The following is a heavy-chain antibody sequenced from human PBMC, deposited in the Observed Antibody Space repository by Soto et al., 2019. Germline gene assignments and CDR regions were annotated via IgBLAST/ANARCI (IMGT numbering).Heavy chain of an antibody. CDR3: AREDKPGGYTPPGTSGFDS. Sequence: ASVEVSCKASGYTFASCGSSWVRQAPGQGLEWMGWISAYNGNTNYAQKLQGRVTMTADESTSTVYMELSSLRSDDTAVYYCAREDKPGGYTPPGTSGFDSWGQGTLVTVSS. CDR1: GYTFASCG. D-gene: IGHD5-12*01. V-gene: IGHV1-18*01. J-gene: IGHJ4*02. CDR2: ISAYNGNT.